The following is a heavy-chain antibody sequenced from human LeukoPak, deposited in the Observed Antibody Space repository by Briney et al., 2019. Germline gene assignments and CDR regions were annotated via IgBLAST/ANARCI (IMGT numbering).Heavy chain of an antibody. V-gene: IGHV4-39*07. J-gene: IGHJ4*02. CDR2: IYYSGST. CDR1: GGSISSSNYY. D-gene: IGHD2-15*01. CDR3: ARQNIRYCRGGASPNPGSDY. Sequence: SETLSLTCTVSGGSISSSNYYWGWIRQPPGKGLEWIGSIYYSGSTYYSPSLKSRVTISVDTSKNQFSLKLSSVTAADTAVYYWARQNIRYCRGGASPNPGSDYGAQGPLVPVPS.